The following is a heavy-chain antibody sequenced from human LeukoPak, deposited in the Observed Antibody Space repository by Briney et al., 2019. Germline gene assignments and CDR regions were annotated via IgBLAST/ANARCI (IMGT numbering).Heavy chain of an antibody. CDR2: INTDGSRT. J-gene: IGHJ4*02. CDR1: GFTFSNYW. CDR3: ARDRDSSGYYGGWG. Sequence: GGSLRLSCAASGFTFSNYWMHWVRQAPGKGLVWVSRINTDGSRTSYADSVKGRFTISRDNAKNTLYQQMNSLRAEDTAVYYCARDRDSSGYYGGWGWGQGTLVTVSS. D-gene: IGHD3-22*01. V-gene: IGHV3-74*01.